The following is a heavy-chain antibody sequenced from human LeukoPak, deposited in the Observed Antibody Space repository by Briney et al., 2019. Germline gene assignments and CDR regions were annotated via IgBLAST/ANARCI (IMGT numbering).Heavy chain of an antibody. J-gene: IGHJ6*02. D-gene: IGHD1-26*01. CDR1: GGSISSSSYY. Sequence: SETLSLTCTVSGGSISSSSYYWGWIRQPPGKGLEWIGSIYYSGSTYYNPSLKSRVTISVDTSKNQFSLKLSSVTAADTAVYYRARDYYGGSMDVWGQGTTVTVSS. CDR2: IYYSGST. CDR3: ARDYYGGSMDV. V-gene: IGHV4-39*07.